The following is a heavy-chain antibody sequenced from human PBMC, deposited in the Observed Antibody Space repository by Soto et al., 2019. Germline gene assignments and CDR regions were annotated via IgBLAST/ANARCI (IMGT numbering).Heavy chain of an antibody. J-gene: IGHJ4*02. CDR3: ARDGVGATTFFGFLDY. Sequence: GSLRLSCAASASIFKGHGMHWVRQVPGKGLEWVAIIRYDGSDEHYGDSVEGRFTISRDNSKNMLYLQMNSLRAEDTAAYYCARDGVGATTFFGFLDYWGQGTLVTVSS. CDR1: ASIFKGHG. D-gene: IGHD1-26*01. V-gene: IGHV3-33*08. CDR2: IRYDGSDE.